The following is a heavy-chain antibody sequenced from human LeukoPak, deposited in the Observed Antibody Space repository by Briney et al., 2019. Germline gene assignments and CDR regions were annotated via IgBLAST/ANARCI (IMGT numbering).Heavy chain of an antibody. CDR2: ITSSSNYI. V-gene: IGHV3-21*03. D-gene: IGHD3-22*01. CDR1: GFTFSSYN. Sequence: GGSLRLSCAASGFTFSSYNMNWVRQAPGKGLEWVSSITSSSNYIYYADSVKGRFTISRDNAKNSLYLQMNSLRAEDTTVYYCAKGQHYYDSSGSIDYWGQGTLVTVSS. J-gene: IGHJ4*02. CDR3: AKGQHYYDSSGSIDY.